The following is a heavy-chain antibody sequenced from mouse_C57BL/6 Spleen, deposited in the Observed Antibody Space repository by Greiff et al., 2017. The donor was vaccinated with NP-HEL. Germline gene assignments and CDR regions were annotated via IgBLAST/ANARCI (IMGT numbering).Heavy chain of an antibody. D-gene: IGHD1-1*01. CDR3: ARSTVVPSYWYFDV. J-gene: IGHJ1*03. V-gene: IGHV5-12*01. Sequence: EVQGVESGGGLVQPGGSLKLSCAASGFTFSDYYMYWVRQTPEKRLEWVAYISNGGGSTYYPDTVKGRFTISRDNAKNTLYLQMSRLKSEDTAMYYCARSTVVPSYWYFDVWGTGTTVTVSS. CDR1: GFTFSDYY. CDR2: ISNGGGST.